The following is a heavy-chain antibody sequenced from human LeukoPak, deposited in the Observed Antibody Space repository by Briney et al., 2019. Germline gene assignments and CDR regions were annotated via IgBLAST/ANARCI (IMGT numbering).Heavy chain of an antibody. CDR2: IWDDGSKE. D-gene: IGHD6-19*01. V-gene: IGHV3-33*01. CDR1: GFTFGDYG. J-gene: IGHJ4*02. Sequence: GGSLRLSCTASGFTFGDYGVNWVRQAPGKGLEWVAIIWDDGSKEYYADSVKGRFTISRDNSKNTLYLQMNSLRDDDTAMYYCATSHSSGWRRGYLDYWGQGTLVIVSS. CDR3: ATSHSSGWRRGYLDY.